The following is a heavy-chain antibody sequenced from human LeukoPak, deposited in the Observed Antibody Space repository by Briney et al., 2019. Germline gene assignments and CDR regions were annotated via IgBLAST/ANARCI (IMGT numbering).Heavy chain of an antibody. Sequence: GGSLRLSCAASGFTFTNAWMSWVRQAPGKGLEWVGRIKNKGEGETTDYAAPVKGRFTISRDDSENTLFLQMHSLETEDTALYYCVWNSEHYFDFWGQGSLVTVSS. CDR3: VWNSEHYFDF. V-gene: IGHV3-15*01. CDR2: IKNKGEGETT. J-gene: IGHJ4*02. CDR1: GFTFTNAW. D-gene: IGHD1-7*01.